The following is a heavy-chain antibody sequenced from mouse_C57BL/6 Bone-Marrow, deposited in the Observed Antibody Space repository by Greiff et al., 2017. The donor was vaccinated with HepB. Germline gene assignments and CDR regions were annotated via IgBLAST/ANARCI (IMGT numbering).Heavy chain of an antibody. CDR2: IRSKSNNYAT. D-gene: IGHD1-1*01. CDR1: GFSFNTYA. J-gene: IGHJ4*01. CDR3: VRQATTGWGDY. V-gene: IGHV10-1*01. Sequence: DVQLQESGGGLVQPKGSLKLSCAASGFSFNTYAMNWVRQAPGKGLEWVARIRSKSNNYATYYADSVKDRFTISRDDSESMLYLQMNNLKTEDTAMYYCVRQATTGWGDYWGQGTSVTVSS.